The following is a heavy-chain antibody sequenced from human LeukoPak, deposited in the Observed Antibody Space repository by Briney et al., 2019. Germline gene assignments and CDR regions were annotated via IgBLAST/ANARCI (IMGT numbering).Heavy chain of an antibody. D-gene: IGHD3-3*01. Sequence: PSETLSLTCTVSGGSISSSSYYWGWIRQPPGKGLEWIGSIYYSGSTYYNPSLKSRVTISVDTSKNQFSLKLSSVTAADTAVYYCARVPPGRSDFWSGPSFENYFDYWGQGTLVTVSS. CDR1: GGSISSSSYY. CDR3: ARVPPGRSDFWSGPSFENYFDY. CDR2: IYYSGST. V-gene: IGHV4-39*07. J-gene: IGHJ4*02.